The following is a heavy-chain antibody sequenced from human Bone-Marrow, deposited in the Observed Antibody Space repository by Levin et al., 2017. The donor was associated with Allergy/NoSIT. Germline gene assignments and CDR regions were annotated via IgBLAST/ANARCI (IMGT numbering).Heavy chain of an antibody. CDR3: ARVPLTTYYDFWSGYEYYFDY. CDR1: GFTFSDYQ. CDR2: ISSSGSTI. J-gene: IGHJ4*02. V-gene: IGHV3-11*01. Sequence: GESLKISCAASGFTFSDYQMSWIRQAPGKGLEWVSYISSSGSTIYYADSVKGRFTISRDNAKNSLYLQMNSLRAEDTAVYYCARVPLTTYYDFWSGYEYYFDYWGQGTLVTVSS. D-gene: IGHD3-3*01.